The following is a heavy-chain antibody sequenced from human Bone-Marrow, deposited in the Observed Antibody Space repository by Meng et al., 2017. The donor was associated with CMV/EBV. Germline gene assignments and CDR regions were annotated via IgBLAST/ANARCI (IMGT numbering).Heavy chain of an antibody. Sequence: ASVKVSCKASGYTFTGYYMHWVRQAPGQGLEWMGWINPNSGGTNYAQKLQGRVTMTRDTSISTAYMELSRLRSDDTAVYYCAREKQDCSSTSCYLYYYYGMDVWGQGTTVTVSS. CDR3: AREKQDCSSTSCYLYYYYGMDV. J-gene: IGHJ6*02. CDR2: INPNSGGT. V-gene: IGHV1-2*02. D-gene: IGHD2-2*01. CDR1: GYTFTGYY.